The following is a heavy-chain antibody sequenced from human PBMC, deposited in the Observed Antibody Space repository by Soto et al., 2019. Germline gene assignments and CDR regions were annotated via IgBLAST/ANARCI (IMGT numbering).Heavy chain of an antibody. CDR2: ISSSGRTI. D-gene: IGHD4-4*01. CDR1: GFTFSDYY. CDR3: TRHRGDDYSNYGGFDWFDP. V-gene: IGHV3-11*01. Sequence: QVQLVESGGGLVKPGGSLRLSCAASGFTFSDYYMSWIHKAPGKELEWVSYISSSGRTIYYADSVKGRFTISRDNAKHSLYLQMNSLTAEDTAVYYCTRHRGDDYSNYGGFDWFDPWGQGTLVTVSS. J-gene: IGHJ5*02.